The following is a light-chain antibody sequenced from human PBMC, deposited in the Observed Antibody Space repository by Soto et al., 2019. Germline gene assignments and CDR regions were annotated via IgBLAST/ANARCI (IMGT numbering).Light chain of an antibody. V-gene: IGKV2-28*01. CDR1: QSLLHSNGYNY. J-gene: IGKJ1*01. Sequence: DIVMTQSPLSLPVTPGEPASISCRSSQSLLHSNGYNYLDWYLQTPGXSPXLLIYLGSNRASGVPDRFSGSGSDTDFTLKISRVEAEDVGVYYCMQPLQSWTFGQGTKVDIK. CDR2: LGS. CDR3: MQPLQSWT.